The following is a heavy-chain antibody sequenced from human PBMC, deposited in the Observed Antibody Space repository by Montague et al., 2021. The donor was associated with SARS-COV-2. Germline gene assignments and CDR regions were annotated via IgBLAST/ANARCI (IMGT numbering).Heavy chain of an antibody. J-gene: IGHJ4*02. CDR2: ISDSGDNT. Sequence: SRSFSLSASGFPFTNYGMSWVRQAPGKGLEWVSLISDSGDNTHYADSVKGRFTISRDNSKNTVLLQMNNLRAEDTAVYYCAKSTHYYVSGTYYNTYYFGQWGQGILVTVSS. CDR3: AKSTHYYVSGTYYNTYYFGQ. CDR1: GFPFTNYG. D-gene: IGHD3-10*01. V-gene: IGHV3-23*01.